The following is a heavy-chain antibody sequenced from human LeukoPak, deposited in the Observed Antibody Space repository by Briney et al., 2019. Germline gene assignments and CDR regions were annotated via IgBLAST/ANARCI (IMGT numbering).Heavy chain of an antibody. D-gene: IGHD6-19*01. CDR2: IYYSGST. CDR1: GGSISSYY. Sequence: SETLSLTCTVSGGSISSYYWSWIRQPPGKGLEWIGYIYYSGSTNYNPSLKSRVTISVDTSKNQFSLKLSSVTAADTAVYYCARVSYSSGWYDDYFDHWGQGTLVTVSS. CDR3: ARVSYSSGWYDDYFDH. J-gene: IGHJ4*02. V-gene: IGHV4-59*01.